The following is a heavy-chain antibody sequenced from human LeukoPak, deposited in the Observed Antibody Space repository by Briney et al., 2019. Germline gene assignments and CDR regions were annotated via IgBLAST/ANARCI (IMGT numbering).Heavy chain of an antibody. CDR2: IYSGGST. CDR1: GFTVSSNY. J-gene: IGHJ6*03. Sequence: GGSLRLSCAASGFTVSSNYMSWVRQAPGKGLEWVSVIYSGGSTYYADSVKGRFTISRDNSKNTLYLQMNSLRAEDTAVYYCARINRDGYNSYYYYMDVWGKGTTVTISS. D-gene: IGHD5-24*01. CDR3: ARINRDGYNSYYYYMDV. V-gene: IGHV3-53*01.